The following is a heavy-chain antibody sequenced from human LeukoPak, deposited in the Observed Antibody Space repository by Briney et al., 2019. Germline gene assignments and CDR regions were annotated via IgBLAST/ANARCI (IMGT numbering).Heavy chain of an antibody. CDR1: GYTFTGYY. CDR3: ARVNSSGYYFDY. J-gene: IGHJ4*02. CDR2: INPNSSGT. D-gene: IGHD3-22*01. Sequence: ASVKVSCKASGYTFTGYYMHWVRQAPGQGLEWMGRINPNSSGTNYAQKFQGRVTMTRDTSISTAYMELSRLRSDDTAVYYCARVNSSGYYFDYWGQGTLVTVSS. V-gene: IGHV1-2*06.